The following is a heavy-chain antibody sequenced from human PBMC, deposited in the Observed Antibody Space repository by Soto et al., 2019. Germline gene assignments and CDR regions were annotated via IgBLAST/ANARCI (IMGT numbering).Heavy chain of an antibody. V-gene: IGHV4-31*03. CDR3: ARVYCSGGSCYSIDY. Sequence: PSETLSLTCTVSGGSISSGGYYWSWIRQHPGKGLEWIGYIYYSGSTYYNPSGSTSYAQKFQGRVTMTRDTSTSTVYMELSSLRSGDTAVYYCARVYCSGGSCYSIDYWGQGTLVTVSS. CDR2: IYYSGST. D-gene: IGHD2-15*01. CDR1: GGSISSGGYY. J-gene: IGHJ4*02.